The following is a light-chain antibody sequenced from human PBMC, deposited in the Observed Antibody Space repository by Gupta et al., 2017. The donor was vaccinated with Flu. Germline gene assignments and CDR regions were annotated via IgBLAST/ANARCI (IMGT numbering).Light chain of an antibody. CDR3: KARDSTNNHQVV. J-gene: IGLJ2*01. CDR2: ANN. CDR1: SLRSSY. Sequence: SSELTQDPAVSVALRQTVRITCQGDSLRSSYASWYQQKPGQAPVLVIYANNIRPSGIPDRFSGSSSGNTATLTITGVQAKDEADYYCKARDSTNNHQVVFGGGTKLTVL. V-gene: IGLV3-19*01.